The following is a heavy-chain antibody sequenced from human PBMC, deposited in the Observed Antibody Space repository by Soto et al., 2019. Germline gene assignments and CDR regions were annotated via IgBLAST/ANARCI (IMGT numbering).Heavy chain of an antibody. V-gene: IGHV4-4*08. D-gene: IGHD5-12*01. J-gene: IGHJ6*02. CDR1: GITFSNHW. CDR2: IESSGPT. Sequence: PGGSLRLSCAASGITFSNHWMTWIRQPPGKGPEWIASIESSGPTFYNPSLKSRVFISLDTSKNEFSLKVNSVTAADTAVYFCARENWVATDFYGLEVWCQGTTVTVS. CDR3: ARENWVATDFYGLEV.